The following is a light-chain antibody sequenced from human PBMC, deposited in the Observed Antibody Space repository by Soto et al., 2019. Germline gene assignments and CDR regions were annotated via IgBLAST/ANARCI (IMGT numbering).Light chain of an antibody. V-gene: IGLV2-8*01. CDR2: EVS. Sequence: QSALTQPPSASGSPGQSVTISCTGTSSDVGGYNYVSWYQQQPGKAPKLMIYEVSKRHSGVPDRFSGSKSGNTASLTVSGLQAEDEADYYCSSYAGSNWWVFGTGTKLTVL. CDR3: SSYAGSNWWV. J-gene: IGLJ1*01. CDR1: SSDVGGYNY.